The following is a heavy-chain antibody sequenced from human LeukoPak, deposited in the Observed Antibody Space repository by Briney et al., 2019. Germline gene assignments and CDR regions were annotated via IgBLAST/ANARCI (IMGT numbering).Heavy chain of an antibody. D-gene: IGHD3-22*01. CDR3: ARDPYDRGGYGAFDM. V-gene: IGHV3-7*01. CDR1: GLTFNNYW. CDR2: KKGYGSAM. Sequence: GGSLRLSCAASGLTFNNYWMTWVRQAPAKGLERVANKKGYGSAMQYLDSVKRRFTISIDNAENSLFLQMNSLRVEDTAVYYCARDPYDRGGYGAFDMWGQGTTVTVS. J-gene: IGHJ3*02.